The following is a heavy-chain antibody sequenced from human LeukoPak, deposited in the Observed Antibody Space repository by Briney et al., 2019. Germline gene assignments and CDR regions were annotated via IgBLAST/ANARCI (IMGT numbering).Heavy chain of an antibody. CDR1: GFTFSSYA. J-gene: IGHJ4*02. CDR3: AREMATRPGFDY. CDR2: MRNDGSQI. Sequence: GRSLRLSCAASGFTFSSYAMHWVRQAPGKGLEWVASMRNDGSQIYHADSVKGRFTISRDNSKNTLYLQMNSLRAEDTAVYYCAREMATRPGFDYWGQGTLVTVSS. D-gene: IGHD5-24*01. V-gene: IGHV3-30*04.